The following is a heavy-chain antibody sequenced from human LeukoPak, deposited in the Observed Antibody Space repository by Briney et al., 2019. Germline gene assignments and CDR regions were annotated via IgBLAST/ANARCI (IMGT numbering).Heavy chain of an antibody. CDR2: IIPIFGTA. CDR1: GGTFSSYA. CDR3: ASADRTQDGAFDI. D-gene: IGHD2-15*01. V-gene: IGHV1-69*13. J-gene: IGHJ3*02. Sequence: SVKVSCKASGGTFSSYAISWVRQAPGQGLEWMGGIIPIFGTANYAQKFQGRVTITADESTSTAYMELSSLRSEDTAVYYCASADRTQDGAFDIWGQGTMVTVSS.